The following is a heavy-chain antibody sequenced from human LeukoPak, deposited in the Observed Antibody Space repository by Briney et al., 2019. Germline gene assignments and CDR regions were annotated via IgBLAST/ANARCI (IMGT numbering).Heavy chain of an antibody. J-gene: IGHJ5*02. V-gene: IGHV1-18*01. D-gene: IGHD4-17*01. Sequence: ASVKLSCKASGSTFTSYGISWVRQAPGQGLEWMGWISAYNGNTNYAQKLQGRVTMTTDTSTSTAYMELRSLRSDDTAVYYCARGHYGDCPEPYNWFDPWGQGTLVTVSS. CDR2: ISAYNGNT. CDR1: GSTFTSYG. CDR3: ARGHYGDCPEPYNWFDP.